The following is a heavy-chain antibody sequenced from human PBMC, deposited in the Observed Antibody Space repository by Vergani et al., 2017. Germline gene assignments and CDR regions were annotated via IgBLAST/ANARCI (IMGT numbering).Heavy chain of an antibody. V-gene: IGHV4-59*01. CDR2: VHDSGYT. Sequence: QVQLQESGPGLVKPSETLSLTCSVSGDSMNTYYWTWIRQPPGTGLEWIGYVHDSGYTKYHPSLKRRVTMSVDTSKNQFSLNLYSVTAADTAVYYCARGALWWRRQIDSWGQGTLVTVSS. CDR1: GDSMNTYY. CDR3: ARGALWWRRQIDS. D-gene: IGHD2-21*01. J-gene: IGHJ4*02.